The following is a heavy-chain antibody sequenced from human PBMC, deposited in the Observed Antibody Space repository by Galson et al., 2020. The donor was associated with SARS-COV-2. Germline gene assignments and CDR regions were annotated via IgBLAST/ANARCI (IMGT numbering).Heavy chain of an antibody. CDR3: ARPRLEYAIQEFHD. CDR1: GGSISSSTHY. V-gene: IGHV4-39*01. Sequence: SETLSLTCTVSGGSISSSTHYWGWISQPPGKGLEWIGSINYSGRTTYYNPSLQSRLTISIDSSKNQFSLNLSSVTAADTAVYYCARPRLEYAIQEFHDWGQGTLVTVSS. D-gene: IGHD2-8*01. CDR2: INYSGRTT. J-gene: IGHJ4*02.